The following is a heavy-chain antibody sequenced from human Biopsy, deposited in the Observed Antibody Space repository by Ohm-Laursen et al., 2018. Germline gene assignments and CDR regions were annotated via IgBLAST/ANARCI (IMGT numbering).Heavy chain of an antibody. CDR3: GNEVHGRDY. CDR1: GESFNGYY. D-gene: IGHD2-15*01. V-gene: IGHV4-34*01. Sequence: TLSLTWAVYGESFNGYYWSWIRQPPGKGLEWIGQINQSGRTNYNPSLKSRVNISADKSNNQFSLKLTSVTSADTAVYFCGNEVHGRDYWGLGALVTVSS. J-gene: IGHJ4*02. CDR2: INQSGRT.